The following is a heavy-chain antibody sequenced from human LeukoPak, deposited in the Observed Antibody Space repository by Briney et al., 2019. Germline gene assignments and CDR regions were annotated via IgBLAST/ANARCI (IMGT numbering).Heavy chain of an antibody. Sequence: SETLSLTCAVSGGSISSSNWWSWVRQPPGKGLEWIGEIYHSGSTNYNPSLKSRVTISVDKSKNQFSLKLSSVTAADTAVYYCARARYYYGSGGYYNGNWFDPWGQGTLVTVSS. D-gene: IGHD3-10*01. CDR1: GGSISSSNW. CDR3: ARARYYYGSGGYYNGNWFDP. CDR2: IYHSGST. J-gene: IGHJ5*02. V-gene: IGHV4-4*02.